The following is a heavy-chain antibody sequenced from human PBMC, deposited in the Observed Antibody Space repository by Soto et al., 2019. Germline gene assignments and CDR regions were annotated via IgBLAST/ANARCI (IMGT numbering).Heavy chain of an antibody. J-gene: IGHJ3*01. V-gene: IGHV1-18*01. CDR3: ARENDPYGFDL. CDR1: GYSFDSYA. Sequence: QVQLVQSGATQEKPGASVKVSCEAFGYSFDSYAYSWVRQAPGQGLEWMGRIGSGDTNYAQKLQGRVTMTTDTSTNTAYMELRILRSDDTALYYCARENDPYGFDLWGQGTMVTVSS. CDR2: IGSGDT.